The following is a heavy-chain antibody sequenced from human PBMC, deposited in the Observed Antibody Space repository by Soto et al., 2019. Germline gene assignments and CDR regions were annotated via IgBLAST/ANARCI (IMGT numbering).Heavy chain of an antibody. V-gene: IGHV3-30-3*01. Sequence: QVQLVESGGGVVQPGRSLRLSCAASGFTFSSYAMHWVRQAPGKGLEWVAVISYDGSNKYYADSVKGRFTISRDNSKNTLYLQMNSLRAEDTAVYYCAREGTTVTESGAFDIWGQGTMVTVSS. CDR1: GFTFSSYA. CDR2: ISYDGSNK. D-gene: IGHD4-17*01. J-gene: IGHJ3*02. CDR3: AREGTTVTESGAFDI.